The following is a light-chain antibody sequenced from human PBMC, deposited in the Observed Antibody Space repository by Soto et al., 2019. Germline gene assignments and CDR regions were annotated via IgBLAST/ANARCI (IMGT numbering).Light chain of an antibody. CDR2: GAS. V-gene: IGKV3-20*01. CDR3: YQYGSTPPT. CDR1: QSVSSN. J-gene: IGKJ1*01. Sequence: ETVTTQSPATQSVSPGQTATLSCRACQSVSSNLAWYEQKPGQAPRLVIWGASNRATGIPDRFSGSGSGTDFTLTISRLEPEDFVMFYCYQYGSTPPTFGQGTKVDIK.